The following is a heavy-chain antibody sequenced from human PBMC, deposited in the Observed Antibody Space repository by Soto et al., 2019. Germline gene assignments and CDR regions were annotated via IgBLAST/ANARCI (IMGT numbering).Heavy chain of an antibody. J-gene: IGHJ5*02. CDR2: ISYDGSNK. Sequence: GGSLRLSCAASRFGVSSYAMDGVLQAPGKGLEWVAVISYDGSNKYYADSVKGRFTISRDNSKNTLYLQMNSLRAEDTDVYYCARGSCYCSGGRCPNGDWFDPWGQGHLVTVSS. CDR1: RFGVSSYA. D-gene: IGHD2-15*01. V-gene: IGHV3-30-3*01. CDR3: ARGSCYCSGGRCPNGDWFDP.